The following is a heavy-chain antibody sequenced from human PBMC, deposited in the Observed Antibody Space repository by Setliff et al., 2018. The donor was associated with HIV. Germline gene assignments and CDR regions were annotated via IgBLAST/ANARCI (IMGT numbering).Heavy chain of an antibody. V-gene: IGHV4-59*08. J-gene: IGHJ3*02. CDR1: GGSFSGYY. CDR3: ARGQGCGGGCHYAFEM. D-gene: IGHD2-21*02. Sequence: ETLSLTCAVYGGSFSGYYWTWIRQPPGKGLEWIGSIYYSGSTNYNPSLKSRVTISVDMSKNQFSLNLNSVTAADTAVYYCARGQGCGGGCHYAFEMWGQGTMVTVSS. CDR2: IYYSGST.